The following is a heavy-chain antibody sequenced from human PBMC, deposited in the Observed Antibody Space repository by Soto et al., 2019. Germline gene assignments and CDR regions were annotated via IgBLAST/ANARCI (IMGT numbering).Heavy chain of an antibody. CDR1: GFTFNIYA. D-gene: IGHD2-21*02. J-gene: IGHJ4*02. V-gene: IGHV3-30-3*01. CDR2: ISYEGSNK. CDR3: ARTLFRTTVVTPSDS. Sequence: QVQLVESGGGVVQPGRSLRLSCAASGFTFNIYAIHWVRQAPGKGLEWVAVISYEGSNKYYADSVKGRVTISRDNSKNTVDLQMSSLRAEDTAMYYCARTLFRTTVVTPSDSWGPGTLVTVSS.